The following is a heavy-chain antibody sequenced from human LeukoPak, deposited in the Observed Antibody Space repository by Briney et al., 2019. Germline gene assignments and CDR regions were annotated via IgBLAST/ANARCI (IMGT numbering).Heavy chain of an antibody. D-gene: IGHD1-26*01. Sequence: ASVKVSCKASGYTFTGYYIHWVRQAPGQGLEWMGWVNPNSGGTRQGLEWMRWVNPNSAGTDYAQKFQGRVTMTGDTSITTAYMELSRLTSDDTAVYYCARGHSTSGSFDYWGQGTPVTVST. CDR1: GYTFTGYY. CDR3: ARGHSTSGSFDY. J-gene: IGHJ4*02. CDR2: VNPNSAGT. V-gene: IGHV1-2*02.